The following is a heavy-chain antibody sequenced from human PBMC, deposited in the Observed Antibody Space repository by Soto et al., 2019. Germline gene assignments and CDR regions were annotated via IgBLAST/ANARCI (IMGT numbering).Heavy chain of an antibody. D-gene: IGHD1-1*01. CDR1: GFTFSSYA. CDR2: ISGSGGST. J-gene: IGHJ4*02. V-gene: IGHV3-23*01. Sequence: XXSLRLSFAASGFTFSSYAMSWVRQAPGKGLEWVSAISGSGGSTYYADSVKGRFTISRDNSKNTLYLQMNSLRAEDTAVYYCAKDLTGTEGYWGQGTLVTVSS. CDR3: AKDLTGTEGY.